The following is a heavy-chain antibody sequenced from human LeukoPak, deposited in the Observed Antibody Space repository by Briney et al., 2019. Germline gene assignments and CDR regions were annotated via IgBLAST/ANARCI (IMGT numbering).Heavy chain of an antibody. CDR3: ARDQGADMVRGYPHY. J-gene: IGHJ4*02. V-gene: IGHV3-23*01. CDR2: ISGSGGST. Sequence: GGSLRLSCAASGFTFSSFAMSWVRQAPGKGLEWVSAISGSGGSTYYADSVKGRFTISRDNSKNTLYLQMNSLRAEDTAVYYCARDQGADMVRGYPHYWGQGTLVTVSS. CDR1: GFTFSSFA. D-gene: IGHD3-10*01.